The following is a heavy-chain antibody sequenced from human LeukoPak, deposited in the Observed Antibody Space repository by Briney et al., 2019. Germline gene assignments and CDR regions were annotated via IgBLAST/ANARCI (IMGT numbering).Heavy chain of an antibody. Sequence: GGSLRLSCAASGFTFTNSWMAWVRQAPGKGLEWVANIKQDGSTKHYADALKGRFTISRDNPKNSLYLQMNNLRADDTAVYYCTRDTDGSLDYWGQGILVTVAS. CDR1: GFTFTNSW. D-gene: IGHD1-26*01. V-gene: IGHV3-7*01. J-gene: IGHJ4*02. CDR2: IKQDGSTK. CDR3: TRDTDGSLDY.